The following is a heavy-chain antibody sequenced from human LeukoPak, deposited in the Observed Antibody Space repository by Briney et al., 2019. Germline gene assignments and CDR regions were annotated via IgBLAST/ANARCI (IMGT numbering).Heavy chain of an antibody. J-gene: IGHJ4*02. D-gene: IGHD3-9*01. CDR3: ARDAYDILTGYQDYYFDY. V-gene: IGHV3-21*01. CDR1: GFTFSSYS. CDR2: ISSSSSYI. Sequence: PGGSLRLSCAASGFTFSSYSMNWVRQAPGKGLEWVSSISSSSSYIYYADSVKGRFTISRDNAKNSLYLQMNSLRAEDTAVYYCARDAYDILTGYQDYYFDYWSQGTLVTVSS.